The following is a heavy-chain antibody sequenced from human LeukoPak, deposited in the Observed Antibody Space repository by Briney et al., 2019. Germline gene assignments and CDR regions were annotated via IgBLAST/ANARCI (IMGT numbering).Heavy chain of an antibody. J-gene: IGHJ5*02. CDR1: GGSISSYY. V-gene: IGHV4-59*12. CDR3: ARGRGARSSRWYNWFDP. Sequence: PSETLSLTCTVSGGSISSYYWSWIRQPPGKGREWIGFIYYSGTTNYNPSLKSRVTISIDTSKNQFSLEMSSVTAADTAVYYCARGRGARSSRWYNWFDPWGQGTLVTVSS. CDR2: IYYSGTT. D-gene: IGHD6-13*01.